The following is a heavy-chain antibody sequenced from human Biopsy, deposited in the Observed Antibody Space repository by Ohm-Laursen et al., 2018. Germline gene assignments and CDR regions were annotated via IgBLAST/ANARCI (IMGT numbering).Heavy chain of an antibody. V-gene: IGHV4-59*01. CDR3: ARDSRGGHVDTTTITGKNFDF. CDR1: GGSISSYY. D-gene: IGHD5-18*01. CDR2: IYYSGST. J-gene: IGHJ4*02. Sequence: TLSLTWTVSGGSISSYYWSWIRQPPGKGLEWIGYIYYSGSTNYNPSLKSRVTISIDTSKNQFSLNLSSVTAADTAVYYCARDSRGGHVDTTTITGKNFDFWGQGTLVTVSS.